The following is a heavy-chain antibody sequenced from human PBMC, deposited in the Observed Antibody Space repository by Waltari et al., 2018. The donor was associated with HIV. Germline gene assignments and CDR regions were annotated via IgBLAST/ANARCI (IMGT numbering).Heavy chain of an antibody. V-gene: IGHV3-7*04. CDR2: IKQDGSEK. CDR3: ARGGFYGSGSKVN. D-gene: IGHD3-10*01. CDR1: GFTFSSYW. J-gene: IGHJ4*02. Sequence: EVQLVESGGGLVQPGGSLRLSCAASGFTFSSYWMSWVRQAPGKGLEWVAKIKQDGSEKYYVDFVNGRFTISRDNAENSLYLQMNSLRAEDTAVYYCARGGFYGSGSKVNWGQGTLVTVSS.